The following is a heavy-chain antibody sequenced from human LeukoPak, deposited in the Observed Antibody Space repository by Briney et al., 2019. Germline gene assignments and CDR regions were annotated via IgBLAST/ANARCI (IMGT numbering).Heavy chain of an antibody. Sequence: GSLRLSCAASGFSFSSYSMNWVRQAPGKGLEWVSYISSSSSTIYYADSVKGRFTISRDNAKNSLYLQMNSLRAEDTAVYYCARVRRYFDWCLDYWGQGTLVTVSS. D-gene: IGHD3-9*01. CDR3: ARVRRYFDWCLDY. V-gene: IGHV3-48*01. CDR1: GFSFSSYS. J-gene: IGHJ4*02. CDR2: ISSSSSTI.